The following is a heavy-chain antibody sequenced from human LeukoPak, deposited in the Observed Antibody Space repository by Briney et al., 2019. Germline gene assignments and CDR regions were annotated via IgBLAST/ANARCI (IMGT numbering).Heavy chain of an antibody. CDR2: ISTYSGNT. Sequence: ASVKVSCKASGYTFTTYGISWVRQAPGQGPEWMGWISTYSGNTHYAQELQGRVTLTTDTPTSTAYMDLRSLRSDDTAVYYCARDGRGHWDTRIWYLGNWFDPWGQGTLVTVSS. CDR3: ARDGRGHWDTRIWYLGNWFDP. CDR1: GYTFTTYG. D-gene: IGHD6-13*01. V-gene: IGHV1-18*01. J-gene: IGHJ5*02.